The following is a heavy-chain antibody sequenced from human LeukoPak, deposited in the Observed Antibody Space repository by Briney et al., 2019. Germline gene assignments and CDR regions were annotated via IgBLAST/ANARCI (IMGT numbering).Heavy chain of an antibody. D-gene: IGHD3-3*01. CDR2: IFYSGST. CDR1: GVSINSYS. V-gene: IGHV4-59*01. Sequence: PSETLSLTCSVSGVSINSYSWNWIRQAPGNGLEWSGYIFYSGSTKYNPSLSTRVTISIDTSKNQFSLKLSSVTAADTAVYYCARGTVGGYDFWSGYYNGWFDPWGQGTLVTVSS. CDR3: ARGTVGGYDFWSGYYNGWFDP. J-gene: IGHJ5*02.